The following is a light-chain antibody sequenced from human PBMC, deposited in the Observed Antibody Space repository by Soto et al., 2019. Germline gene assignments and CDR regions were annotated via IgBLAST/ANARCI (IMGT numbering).Light chain of an antibody. V-gene: IGLV2-23*02. Sequence: QSALTQPASVSGSPGQSITISCTGTSSDVGGYNYVSWYQQHPGKAPKLMIYEVSNRPSGVSDRFSGSKSGNTASLTISGLQAEDEADYYCCSYAGSIPYVFGTGTKVTVL. CDR2: EVS. CDR3: CSYAGSIPYV. CDR1: SSDVGGYNY. J-gene: IGLJ1*01.